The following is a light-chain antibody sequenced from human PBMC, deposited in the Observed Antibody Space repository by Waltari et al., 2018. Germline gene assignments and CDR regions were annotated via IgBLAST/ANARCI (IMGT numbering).Light chain of an antibody. CDR3: QQYGSWPLT. CDR1: QSVSRN. CDR2: DVS. V-gene: IGKV3-15*01. J-gene: IGKJ4*01. Sequence: EVVLTQSPATPSVSPEESATLPCRASQSVSRNLAWYQQRPGQAPRLLMHDVSTRATGVPARFSGSGSGTEFTLTISSLQSEDIAVYYCQQYGSWPLTFGGGTTVEIK.